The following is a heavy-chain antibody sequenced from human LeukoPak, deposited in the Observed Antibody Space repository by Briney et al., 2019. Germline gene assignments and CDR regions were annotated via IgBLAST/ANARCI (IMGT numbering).Heavy chain of an antibody. CDR1: GGSISSYY. CDR3: ARSGIAAAGAFDI. CDR2: ISWNSGSI. V-gene: IGHV3-9*01. D-gene: IGHD6-13*01. J-gene: IGHJ3*02. Sequence: LSLTCTASGGSISSYYWSWIRQPPGKGLEWVSGISWNSGSIGYADSVKGRFTISRDNAKNSLYLQMNSLRAEDTALYYCARSGIAAAGAFDIWGQGTMVTVSS.